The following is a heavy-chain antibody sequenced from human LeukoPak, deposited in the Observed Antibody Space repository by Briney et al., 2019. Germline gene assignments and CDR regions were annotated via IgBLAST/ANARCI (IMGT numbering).Heavy chain of an antibody. CDR3: ARLDCSADTCYNY. CDR2: INYGGST. CDR1: GDSIRSDY. V-gene: IGHV4-59*08. Sequence: SETLSLTCKVSGDSIRSDYWSWVRQPPRKGLEWMGNINYGGSTNHNPSLKGRVPILVDTSKNQISLRLTSVPATDTAVYYCARLDCSADTCYNYWGQGTLVTVSS. D-gene: IGHD2-15*01. J-gene: IGHJ4*02.